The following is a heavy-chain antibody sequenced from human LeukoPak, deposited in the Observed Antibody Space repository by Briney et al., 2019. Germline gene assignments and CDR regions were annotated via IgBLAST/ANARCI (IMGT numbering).Heavy chain of an antibody. CDR1: GFTFSSYA. CDR2: ISYDGSNK. Sequence: PGGSLRLSCAAAGFTFSSYAMHWVRQAPGKGLEWVAVISYDGSNKYYAASVKGRLTISRDNSKNTLYLQMNSLRAEDTAVYYCECRDSYRYWGQGTLVTVSS. D-gene: IGHD2-2*01. J-gene: IGHJ4*02. CDR3: ECRDSYRY. V-gene: IGHV3-30-3*02.